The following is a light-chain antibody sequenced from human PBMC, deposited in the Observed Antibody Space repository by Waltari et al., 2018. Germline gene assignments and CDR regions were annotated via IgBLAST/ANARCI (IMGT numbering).Light chain of an antibody. CDR3: QSADSSSKFQV. J-gene: IGLJ2*01. CDR1: ALPNQN. V-gene: IGLV3-25*03. CDR2: KDT. Sequence: SYELTQPPSVSVSPGQTARITCSGHALPNQNAYWYQQKSGQAPVVIIYKDTERPSGIPERFSGSTSGTIVTLTISGVQAEDEADYYCQSADSSSKFQVFGGGTKLTVL.